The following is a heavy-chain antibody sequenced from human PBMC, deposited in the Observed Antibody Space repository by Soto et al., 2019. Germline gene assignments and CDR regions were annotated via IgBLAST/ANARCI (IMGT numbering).Heavy chain of an antibody. D-gene: IGHD2-15*01. Sequence: SETLSLTCTVSGGSISSSSYYWSWIRQPPGKGLEWIGYIYSSGSPNYNPSLKGRAAISVDTSENQTSLRLSSVTAADTAVYYCARVVIVLAARGHYNYFYMDVWGKGTTVTVSS. V-gene: IGHV4-61*05. CDR3: ARVVIVLAARGHYNYFYMDV. CDR2: IYSSGSP. CDR1: GGSISSSSYY. J-gene: IGHJ6*03.